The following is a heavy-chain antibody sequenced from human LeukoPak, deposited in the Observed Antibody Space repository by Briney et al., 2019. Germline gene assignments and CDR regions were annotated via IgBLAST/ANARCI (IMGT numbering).Heavy chain of an antibody. CDR1: GFTLTGYY. CDR3: ARADSVPAGDYHYWYMDV. J-gene: IGHJ6*03. CDR2: IKPNSGDT. D-gene: IGHD2-2*01. Sequence: ASVKVSCKASGFTLTGYYMHWVRQDPRQGLQWMGLIKPNSGDTDYAQKFQGRVTMTRDTSISTVYMDLSSLRSDDTAVYYCARADSVPAGDYHYWYMDVWGKGTTVTVSS. V-gene: IGHV1-2*02.